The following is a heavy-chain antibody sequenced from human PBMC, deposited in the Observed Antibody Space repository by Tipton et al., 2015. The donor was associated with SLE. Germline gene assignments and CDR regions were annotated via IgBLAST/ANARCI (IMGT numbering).Heavy chain of an antibody. J-gene: IGHJ3*02. CDR3: VRELDPFEI. Sequence: LRLSCTVSGGSISSYYWSWIRQPPGKGLEWIGYIYYSGSTNYNPSLKSRVTISVDTSKNQFSLNLTSVTAADTAVYYCVRELDPFEIWGPGTMVTVSS. V-gene: IGHV4-59*12. CDR2: IYYSGST. CDR1: GGSISSYY.